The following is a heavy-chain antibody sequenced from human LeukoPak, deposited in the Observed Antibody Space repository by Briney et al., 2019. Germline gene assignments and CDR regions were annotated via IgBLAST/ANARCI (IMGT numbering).Heavy chain of an antibody. Sequence: ASETLSLTCSVSGYSFSSGYYWGWIRQPPGKGLEWIGSIYHSGSTYYNPSLKSRVTISVDTSKNQFSLKLSSVTAADTAVYYCARSFFGSGSYFVNWGQGTLVTVSS. CDR3: ARSFFGSGSYFVN. CDR1: GYSFSSGYY. CDR2: IYHSGST. D-gene: IGHD3-10*01. J-gene: IGHJ4*02. V-gene: IGHV4-38-2*02.